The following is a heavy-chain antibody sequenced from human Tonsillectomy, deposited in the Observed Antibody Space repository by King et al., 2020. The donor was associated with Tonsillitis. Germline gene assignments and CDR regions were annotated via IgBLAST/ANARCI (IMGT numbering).Heavy chain of an antibody. CDR1: GGSISSGGYS. D-gene: IGHD2-2*01. J-gene: IGHJ5*02. CDR3: ARGPGCSSTSCYNWFDP. V-gene: IGHV4-30-2*01. Sequence: LQLQESGSGLVKPSQTLSLTCAVSGGSISSGGYSWSWIRQPPGKGLEWIGYIYHSGSTYYNPSLKSRVTISVHRSKNQFSLKLSSVTAADTAVYYCARGPGCSSTSCYNWFDPWGQGTLVTVSS. CDR2: IYHSGST.